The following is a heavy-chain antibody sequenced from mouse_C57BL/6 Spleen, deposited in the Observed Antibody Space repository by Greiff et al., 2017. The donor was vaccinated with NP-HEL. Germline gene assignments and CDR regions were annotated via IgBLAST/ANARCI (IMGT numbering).Heavy chain of an antibody. J-gene: IGHJ3*01. D-gene: IGHD2-1*01. Sequence: EVQLQQSGPELVKPGASVKISCKASGYSFTGYYMNWVKQSPEKSLEWIGEINPSTGGTTYNQKFKAKATLTVDKSSSTAYMQLKSLTSEDSAVYYCARIPYGNYAWFAYWGQGTLVTVSA. V-gene: IGHV1-42*01. CDR2: INPSTGGT. CDR1: GYSFTGYY. CDR3: ARIPYGNYAWFAY.